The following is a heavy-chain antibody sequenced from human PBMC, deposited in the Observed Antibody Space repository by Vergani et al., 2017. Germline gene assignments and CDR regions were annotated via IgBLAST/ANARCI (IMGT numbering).Heavy chain of an antibody. Sequence: QVKLQESGPGLLKPSQTLSLTCTVSGESIRSGSHYWSWIRQPAGKGPEWIGHIHTGGSTDLNPSFKSRVSISVDISKSQFSLKLNSVTVADTGVYYCARSRPYCTSGSCPAIWGQGTLVTVSS. D-gene: IGHD2-15*01. CDR3: ARSRPYCTSGSCPAI. CDR1: GESIRSGSHY. J-gene: IGHJ4*02. CDR2: IHTGGST. V-gene: IGHV4-61*02.